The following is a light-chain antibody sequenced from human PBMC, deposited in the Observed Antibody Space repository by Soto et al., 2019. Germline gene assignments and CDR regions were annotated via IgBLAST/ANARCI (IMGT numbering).Light chain of an antibody. J-gene: IGKJ3*01. V-gene: IGKV1-9*01. CDR2: GAS. CDR3: QHLNTYPP. Sequence: IQLTQSPSSLSASVGDRVTITCRASQGISTFLAWYQQKPGKAPKLLIYGASTLQSGVPSRFSGSGSGTDFTLTITSLQPEDFATYYCQHLNTYPPFGPGTKVDI. CDR1: QGISTF.